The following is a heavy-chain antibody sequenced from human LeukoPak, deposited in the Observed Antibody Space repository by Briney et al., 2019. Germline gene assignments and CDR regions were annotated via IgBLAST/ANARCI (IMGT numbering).Heavy chain of an antibody. V-gene: IGHV3-21*06. Sequence: KPGGSLRLSCAASGITFTTYTANWVRQAPGKGLEWVSSISSSSTYIYYADSVKGRFTISRDNAQNSVYLQMNSLRAEDTAVYYCARDRVELPYYYYYGMDVWGQGTTVTVSS. D-gene: IGHD1-7*01. CDR1: GITFTTYT. CDR2: ISSSSTYI. J-gene: IGHJ6*02. CDR3: ARDRVELPYYYYYGMDV.